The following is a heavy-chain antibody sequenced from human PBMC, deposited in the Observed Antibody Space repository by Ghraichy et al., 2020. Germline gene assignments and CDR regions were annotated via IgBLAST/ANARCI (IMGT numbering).Heavy chain of an antibody. CDR3: ARVSPFDAFDI. CDR1: GGSFSGYY. CDR2: INHSGST. Sequence: SETLSLTCAVYGGSFSGYYWSWIRQPPGKGLEWIGEINHSGSTNYNPSLKSRVTISVDTSKNQFSLKLSSVTAADTAVYYCARVSPFDAFDIWGQGTMVTVSS. V-gene: IGHV4-34*01. J-gene: IGHJ3*02.